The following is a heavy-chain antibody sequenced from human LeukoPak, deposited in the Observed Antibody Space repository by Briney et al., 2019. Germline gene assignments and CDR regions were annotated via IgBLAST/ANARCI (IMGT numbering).Heavy chain of an antibody. CDR1: GFTFSSYS. J-gene: IGHJ4*02. D-gene: IGHD3-22*01. CDR2: ISSSSSYI. Sequence: NPGGSLRLSCAASGFTFSSYSMTWVRQAPGKGLEWVSSISSSSSYIYYADSVEGRFTISRDNAKNSLYLQMNSLRAEDTAVYYCAREAYYDSSGSDYWGQGTLVTVSS. CDR3: AREAYYDSSGSDY. V-gene: IGHV3-21*01.